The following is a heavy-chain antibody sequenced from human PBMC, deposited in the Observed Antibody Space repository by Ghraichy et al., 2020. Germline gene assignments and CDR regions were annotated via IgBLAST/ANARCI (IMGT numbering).Heavy chain of an antibody. CDR3: AHQARVVVAGSQYFDY. CDR2: IYWNDDQ. Sequence: SGPTLVQPTQTLTLTCTFSGFSLSTIGEGVGWIRQPPGKALEWLALIYWNDDQRYNPSLRSRLTITKDTSKNQVVLTMTSMDAVDTATYYCAHQARVVVAGSQYFDYWGQGTLVTVPS. J-gene: IGHJ4*02. V-gene: IGHV2-5*01. D-gene: IGHD2-15*01. CDR1: GFSLSTIGEG.